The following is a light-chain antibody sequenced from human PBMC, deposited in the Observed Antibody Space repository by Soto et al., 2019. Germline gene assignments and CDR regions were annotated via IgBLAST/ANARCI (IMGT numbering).Light chain of an antibody. Sequence: QSALTQPASVSGSPGQSITISCTGTSSDVGGYNYVSWYQQHPGKAPKLMIYDVSNRPSGVSNRFPGSKSGNTASLTISWPQAGGEAGYFRRPYTSSRPPSVFGNGNKLNVL. CDR1: SSDVGGYNY. CDR2: DVS. CDR3: RPYTSSRPPSV. V-gene: IGLV2-14*01. J-gene: IGLJ1*01.